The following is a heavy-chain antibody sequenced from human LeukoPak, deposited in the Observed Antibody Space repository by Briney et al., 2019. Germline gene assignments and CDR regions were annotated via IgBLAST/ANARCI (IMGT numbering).Heavy chain of an antibody. CDR1: GFTFSSYT. Sequence: GGSLRLSCAASGFTFSSYTFNWVRQAPGKGLEWVSAISGDSRCIYYTDSVRGRFTISRDNAENSLYLQMHSLRVEDTAVYYCARAPTVLVGYCSSSSCQADYWGQGTLVTVSS. V-gene: IGHV3-21*01. J-gene: IGHJ4*02. CDR3: ARAPTVLVGYCSSSSCQADY. D-gene: IGHD2-2*01. CDR2: ISGDSRCI.